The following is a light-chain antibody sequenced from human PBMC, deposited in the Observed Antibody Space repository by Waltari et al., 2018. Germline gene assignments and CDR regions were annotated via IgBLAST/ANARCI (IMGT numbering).Light chain of an antibody. CDR3: NSRDSSGNPYV. V-gene: IGLV3-19*01. Sequence: SSDLTQDPSLSVALGQTVRITCQGDSLRTYYANWYQQKPGQAPVLVIYGKNNRPSGIPDRLSASSSGNTASLTIAGAQAEDEADYYCNSRDSSGNPYVFGSGTKVTVL. CDR1: SLRTYY. J-gene: IGLJ1*01. CDR2: GKN.